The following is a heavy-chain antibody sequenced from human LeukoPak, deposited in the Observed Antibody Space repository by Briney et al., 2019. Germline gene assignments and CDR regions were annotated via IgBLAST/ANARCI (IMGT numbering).Heavy chain of an antibody. Sequence: ASVKVSCKTSGYTFTTYGISWVRQAPGQGLEWMGWISTYNGNKRYTQKLQGRVTMTTEKSTSTAYMELRSLTSDDTAVYYCTRDPDGDDAFDIWGQGTMVIVSS. CDR1: GYTFTTYG. V-gene: IGHV1-18*01. J-gene: IGHJ3*02. CDR2: ISTYNGNK. CDR3: TRDPDGDDAFDI. D-gene: IGHD3-10*01.